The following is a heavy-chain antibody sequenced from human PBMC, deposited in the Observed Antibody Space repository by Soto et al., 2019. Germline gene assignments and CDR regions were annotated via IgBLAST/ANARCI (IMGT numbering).Heavy chain of an antibody. CDR1: GGSFSGYY. Sequence: SETLSLTCAVYGGSFSGYYWSWIRQPPGKGLEWIGEINHSGSTNYNPSLKSRVTISVDTSKNQFSLKLSSVTAADTAVYYWASRYYYDSSGYDYYYYGMDVWGQGTTVT. CDR2: INHSGST. D-gene: IGHD3-22*01. V-gene: IGHV4-34*01. CDR3: ASRYYYDSSGYDYYYYGMDV. J-gene: IGHJ6*02.